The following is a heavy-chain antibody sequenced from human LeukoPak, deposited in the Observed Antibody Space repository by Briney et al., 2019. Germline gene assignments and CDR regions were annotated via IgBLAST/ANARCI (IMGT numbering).Heavy chain of an antibody. CDR2: ISGSATST. V-gene: IGHV3-23*01. D-gene: IGHD1-1*01. Sequence: GGSLRLSCAASGLTFTTYTISWVRQTPAKGLEWVSAISGSATSTYYADSVKGPFTISRDNSKNTLYLQMSSLRAEDTAIYYCAREYKIPATGTLGFDIWGPGTMVTVSS. J-gene: IGHJ3*02. CDR1: GLTFTTYT. CDR3: AREYKIPATGTLGFDI.